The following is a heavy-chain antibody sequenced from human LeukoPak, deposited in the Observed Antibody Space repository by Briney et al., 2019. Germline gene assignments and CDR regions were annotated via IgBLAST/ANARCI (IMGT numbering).Heavy chain of an antibody. D-gene: IGHD2-15*01. J-gene: IGHJ6*02. V-gene: IGHV1-2*02. Sequence: RASVKVSCKASGYTFTGYYMHWVRQAPGQGLEWMGWINPNSGGTNYAQKFQGRVTMTRDTSISTAYMELSRLRSDDTAVYYCARSRGYCSGGSCYSYYYYGMDVWGQGTTVTVSS. CDR2: INPNSGGT. CDR3: ARSRGYCSGGSCYSYYYYGMDV. CDR1: GYTFTGYY.